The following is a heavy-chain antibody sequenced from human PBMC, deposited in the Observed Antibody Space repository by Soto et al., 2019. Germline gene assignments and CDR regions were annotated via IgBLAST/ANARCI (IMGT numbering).Heavy chain of an antibody. CDR2: ISYDGSNK. V-gene: IGHV3-30-3*01. CDR1: GFTFSSYA. Sequence: GGSLRLSCAASGFTFSSYAMHWVRQAPGKGLEWVAVISYDGSNKYYADSVKGRFTISRDNSKNTLYLQMNSLRAEDTAVYYCARDYKVEYYGSGSYPDYYYYGMDVWGQGTTVTVSS. CDR3: ARDYKVEYYGSGSYPDYYYYGMDV. D-gene: IGHD3-10*01. J-gene: IGHJ6*02.